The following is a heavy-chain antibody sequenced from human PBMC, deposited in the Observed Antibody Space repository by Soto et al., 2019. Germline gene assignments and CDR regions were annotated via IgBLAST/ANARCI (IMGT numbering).Heavy chain of an antibody. Sequence: GGSLRLSCAASGFTFSDYYMSWIRQAPGKGLEWVSYISSSSSYTNYADSVKGRFTISRDNAKNSLYLQMNSLRAEDTAVYYCARVRSGYSSSCYEIWFDPWRQGTLVTVSS. CDR2: ISSSSSYT. J-gene: IGHJ5*02. V-gene: IGHV3-11*06. CDR3: ARVRSGYSSSCYEIWFDP. CDR1: GFTFSDYY. D-gene: IGHD6-13*01.